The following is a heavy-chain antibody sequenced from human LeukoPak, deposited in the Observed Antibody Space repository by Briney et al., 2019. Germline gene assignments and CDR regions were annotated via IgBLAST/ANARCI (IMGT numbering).Heavy chain of an antibody. CDR1: GFTFDGYA. CDR2: ISWNSGSI. D-gene: IGHD3-22*01. Sequence: GGSLRLSCAASGFTFDGYAMHWVRQAPGKGLEWVSGISWNSGSIGYADSVKGRFTISRDNAKNSLYLQMNSLRAEDTALYYCAKDTKPTYYYDSSGYHSWGQGTLVTVSS. CDR3: AKDTKPTYYYDSSGYHS. V-gene: IGHV3-9*01. J-gene: IGHJ4*02.